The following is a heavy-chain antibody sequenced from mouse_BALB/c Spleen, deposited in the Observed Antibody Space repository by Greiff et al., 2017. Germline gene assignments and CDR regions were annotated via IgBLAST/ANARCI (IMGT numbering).Heavy chain of an antibody. D-gene: IGHD2-1*01. CDR3: ARDRDGNVAWLAY. CDR1: GFSLTSYG. Sequence: VQLVESGPGLVAPSQSLSITCTVSGFSLTSYGVHWVRQPPGKGLEWLGVIWAGGSTNYNSALMSRLSISKDNSKSQVFLKMNSLQTDDTAMYYCARDRDGNVAWLAYWGQGTLVTVSA. V-gene: IGHV2-9*02. J-gene: IGHJ3*01. CDR2: IWAGGST.